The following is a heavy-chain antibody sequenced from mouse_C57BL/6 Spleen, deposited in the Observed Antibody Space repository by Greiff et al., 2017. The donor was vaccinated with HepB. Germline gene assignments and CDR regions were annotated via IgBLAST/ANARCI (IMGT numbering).Heavy chain of an antibody. CDR3: TVYDYGFFAY. J-gene: IGHJ3*01. D-gene: IGHD2-4*01. CDR2: IRLKSDNYAT. CDR1: GFTFSNYW. V-gene: IGHV6-3*01. Sequence: EVKVVESGGGLVQPGGSMKLSCVASGFTFSNYWMNWVRQSPEKGLEWVAQIRLKSDNYATHYAESVKGRFTISRDDSKSSVYLQMNNLRAEDTGIYYCTVYDYGFFAYWGQGTLVTVSA.